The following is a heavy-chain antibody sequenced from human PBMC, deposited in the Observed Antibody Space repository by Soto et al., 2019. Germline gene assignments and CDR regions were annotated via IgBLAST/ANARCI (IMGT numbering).Heavy chain of an antibody. CDR2: INPNSGGT. V-gene: IGHV1-2*02. Sequence: SVKVSCKASGYTFSDYYIHWVRQGPGQGLEWMGWINPNSGGTKYAPKFQGGVTMTRDTSITTAYMELSRLRSGDTAVYYCAREPATAKPEGVDFWGQGTLVTVSS. CDR3: AREPATAKPEGVDF. D-gene: IGHD1-1*01. CDR1: GYTFSDYY. J-gene: IGHJ4*02.